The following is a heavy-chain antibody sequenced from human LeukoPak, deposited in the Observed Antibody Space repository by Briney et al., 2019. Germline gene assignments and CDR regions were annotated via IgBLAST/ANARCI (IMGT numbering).Heavy chain of an antibody. J-gene: IGHJ4*02. Sequence: SETLSLTCTVSGGSISSYYWSWIRQPPGKGLEWIGYIYYSGSTNYNPSLKSRVTISVDTSKNQFSLKLSSVTAADTAVYYCARGTTVTTYNRLGSLLTKTPTRYYFDYWGQGTLVTVSS. D-gene: IGHD4-17*01. CDR3: ARGTTVTTYNRLGSLLTKTPTRYYFDY. CDR2: IYYSGST. CDR1: GGSISSYY. V-gene: IGHV4-59*12.